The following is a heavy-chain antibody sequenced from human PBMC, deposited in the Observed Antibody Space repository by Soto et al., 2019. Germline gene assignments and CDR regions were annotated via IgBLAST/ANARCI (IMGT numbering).Heavy chain of an antibody. CDR2: ISSSSSYI. CDR1: GFTFSSYS. V-gene: IGHV3-21*01. CDR3: VRDETQPYANWFDP. J-gene: IGHJ5*02. D-gene: IGHD2-2*01. Sequence: EVQLVESGGGLVKPGGSLRLSCAASGFTFSSYSMNWVRQAPGKGLEWVSSISSSSSYIYYADSVKGRFTISRDNAKNSLYLQMNSLRAEDTAVYYCVRDETQPYANWFDPWGQGTLVTVSS.